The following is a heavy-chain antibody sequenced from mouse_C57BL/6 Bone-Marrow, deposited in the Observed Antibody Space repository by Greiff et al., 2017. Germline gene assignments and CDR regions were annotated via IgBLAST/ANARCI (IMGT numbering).Heavy chain of an antibody. D-gene: IGHD1-1*01. V-gene: IGHV1-9*01. Sequence: VQLQQSGAELMKPGASVKLSCKATGYTFTGYWIEWVKQRPGHGLEWIGEILPGSGSTNYNEKFKGKATFTADTSSNTAYMQLSSLTTEDSGIYYCARGGNRYYGSSHWYFDVWGTGTTGTVSS. CDR2: ILPGSGST. CDR3: ARGGNRYYGSSHWYFDV. J-gene: IGHJ1*03. CDR1: GYTFTGYW.